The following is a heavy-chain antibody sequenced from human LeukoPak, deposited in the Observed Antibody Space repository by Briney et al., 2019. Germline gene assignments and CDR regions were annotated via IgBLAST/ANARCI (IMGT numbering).Heavy chain of an antibody. V-gene: IGHV1-8*01. J-gene: IGHJ6*02. D-gene: IGHD1-26*01. Sequence: GASVKVSCKASGYTFTSYDINWVRQATGQGLEWMGWMNPNSGNTGFAQKFQGRVTMTRNTSISTAYMELSSLRSEDTAVYYCATGPLIGGKSGFFYYYYGMDVWGQGTTVTVSS. CDR1: GYTFTSYD. CDR3: ATGPLIGGKSGFFYYYYGMDV. CDR2: MNPNSGNT.